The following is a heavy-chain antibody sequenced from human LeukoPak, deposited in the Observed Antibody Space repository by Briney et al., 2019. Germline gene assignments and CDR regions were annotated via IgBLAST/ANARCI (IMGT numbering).Heavy chain of an antibody. D-gene: IGHD2-2*01. V-gene: IGHV3-23*01. Sequence: GGSLRVSCAASGFTFSTYAMSWVRQAPGKGLEWVSAIGGSGDSTYYADSVRGRFTISRDNSKNTLSLQMNSLRAEDTAVYYCAKSIGYCSDTSCYFFDNWGQGTLVTVSS. CDR1: GFTFSTYA. CDR2: IGGSGDST. J-gene: IGHJ4*02. CDR3: AKSIGYCSDTSCYFFDN.